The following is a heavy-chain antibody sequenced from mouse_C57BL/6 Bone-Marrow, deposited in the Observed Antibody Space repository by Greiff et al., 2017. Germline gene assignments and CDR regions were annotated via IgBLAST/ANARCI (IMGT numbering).Heavy chain of an antibody. D-gene: IGHD1-1*01. J-gene: IGHJ3*01. CDR1: GFNIKDDY. CDR2: IDPENGDT. CDR3: TARGFYYYGSSSWFAY. Sequence: VQLQQSGAELVRPGASVKLSCTASGFNIKDDYMHWVKQRPEQGLEWIGWIDPENGDTEYASKFQGKATITADTSSNTAYLQLSSLTSEDTAIYYCTARGFYYYGSSSWFAYWGQGTRVTVSA. V-gene: IGHV14-4*01.